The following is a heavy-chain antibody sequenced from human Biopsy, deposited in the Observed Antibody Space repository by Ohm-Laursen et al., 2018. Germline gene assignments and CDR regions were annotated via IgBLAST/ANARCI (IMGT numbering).Heavy chain of an antibody. CDR1: GYNFTDFY. V-gene: IGHV1-2*02. CDR2: INPDTGGT. Sequence: GSSVKVSCKASGYNFTDFYLHWVRQAPGQGLEWLGGINPDTGGTKYAQKFQGRVAMTRDTSISTAYLDLSSLGSEDTAVYYCAKNYDPLYYDTSGLFDYWGQGTLVTVSS. J-gene: IGHJ4*02. CDR3: AKNYDPLYYDTSGLFDY. D-gene: IGHD3-22*01.